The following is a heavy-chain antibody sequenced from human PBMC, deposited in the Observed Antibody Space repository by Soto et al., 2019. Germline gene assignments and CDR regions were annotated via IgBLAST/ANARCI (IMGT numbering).Heavy chain of an antibody. CDR3: AKVYNPIDYGDPLFDY. J-gene: IGHJ4*02. V-gene: IGHV3-9*01. D-gene: IGHD4-17*01. Sequence: EVQLVESGGGLVQPGRSLRLSCAASGFTFDDYAMHWVRQAPGKGLEWVSGISWNSGSIGYADSVKGRFTISRDNAKNSLYLQMNSLRAEDTALYYCAKVYNPIDYGDPLFDYWGQGTLVTVSS. CDR1: GFTFDDYA. CDR2: ISWNSGSI.